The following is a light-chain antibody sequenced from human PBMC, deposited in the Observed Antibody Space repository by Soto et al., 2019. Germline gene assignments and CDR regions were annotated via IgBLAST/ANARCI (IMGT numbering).Light chain of an antibody. Sequence: DIQMTQSPSSLSASVGDRVTITCRASQGISNYLAWYQQKPGKVPRLLIYAASTLQSGVPSRFSGSGSGTDFTLTINNLQPEDFATYYCQKYNSAPPWTFGQGTKVDIK. V-gene: IGKV1-27*01. CDR2: AAS. CDR3: QKYNSAPPWT. CDR1: QGISNY. J-gene: IGKJ1*01.